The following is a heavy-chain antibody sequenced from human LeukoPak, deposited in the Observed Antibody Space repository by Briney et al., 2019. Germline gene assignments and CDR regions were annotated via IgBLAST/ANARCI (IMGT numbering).Heavy chain of an antibody. CDR3: AKDISYGLRGWFDP. Sequence: PGGSLRLSCAASGFTFSDYYMSWIRQAPGKGLEWVAVISVDGSNEYYADSVKGRFTISRDNAKNSLYLQMNSLRAEDTALYYCAKDISYGLRGWFDPWGQGTLVTVSS. V-gene: IGHV3-30*18. CDR2: ISVDGSNE. D-gene: IGHD5-18*01. CDR1: GFTFSDYY. J-gene: IGHJ5*02.